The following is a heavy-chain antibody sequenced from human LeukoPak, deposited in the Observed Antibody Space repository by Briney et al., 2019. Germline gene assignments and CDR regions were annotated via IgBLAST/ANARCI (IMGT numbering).Heavy chain of an antibody. CDR3: ARDLNDYVDY. CDR1: GFTFSSYA. J-gene: IGHJ4*02. V-gene: IGHV3-30*04. Sequence: GGSLRLSCAASGFTFSSYAMHWVRQAPGKGLEWVAVISYDGSNKYYADSVKGRFTISRDNSKNTLYLQMNSLRAEDTAAYYCARDLNDYVDYWGQGTLVTVSS. CDR2: ISYDGSNK.